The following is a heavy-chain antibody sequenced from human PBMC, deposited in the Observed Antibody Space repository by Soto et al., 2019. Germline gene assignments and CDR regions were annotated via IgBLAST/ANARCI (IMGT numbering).Heavy chain of an antibody. J-gene: IGHJ6*02. CDR2: IYSGGST. V-gene: IGHV3-53*01. CDR3: ARDPPATRHGMDV. Sequence: GGSLRLSCAASGFTVSSNYMSWVRQAPGKGLEWVSVIYSGGSTYYADSVRGRFTISRDNSKNTLYLQMKSLRAEDTAVYYCARDPPATRHGMDVWGQGTTVTVPS. CDR1: GFTVSSNY.